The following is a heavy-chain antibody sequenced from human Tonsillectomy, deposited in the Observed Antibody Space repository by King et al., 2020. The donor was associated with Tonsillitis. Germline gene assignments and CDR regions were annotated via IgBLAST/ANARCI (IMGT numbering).Heavy chain of an antibody. D-gene: IGHD5-24*01. CDR2: IDPSDSYT. J-gene: IGHJ4*02. V-gene: IGHV5-10-1*03. Sequence: VQLVESGAEVKKPGESLRISCKGSGYSFTSYWINWVRQMPGKGLEWMGKIDPSDSYTNYSPSFQGHVTISADKSIRTAYLQWSSLKASDTAMYYCASSVEMAIMPDYWGQGTLVTVSS. CDR3: ASSVEMAIMPDY. CDR1: GYSFTSYW.